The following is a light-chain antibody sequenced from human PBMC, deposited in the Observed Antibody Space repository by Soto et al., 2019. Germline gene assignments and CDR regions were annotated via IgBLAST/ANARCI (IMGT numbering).Light chain of an antibody. CDR1: SSDVGGYNY. J-gene: IGLJ2*01. CDR2: EVS. Sequence: ALTQPASVSGSPGQSITISCTGTSSDVGGYNYVSWYQQHPGKAPKLMIYEVSNRPSGVSNRFSGSKSGNTASLTISGLQAEDEADYYCSSYTSSSTLTVVFGGGTKVTVL. CDR3: SSYTSSSTLTVV. V-gene: IGLV2-14*01.